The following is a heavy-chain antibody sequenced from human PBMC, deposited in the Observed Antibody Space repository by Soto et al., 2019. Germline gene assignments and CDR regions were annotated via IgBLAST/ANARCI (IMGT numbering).Heavy chain of an antibody. CDR1: GYTFTSYD. J-gene: IGHJ5*02. Sequence: ASVKVSCKASGYTFTSYDINWVRQATGQGLEWMGWMNPNSGNTGYAQKFQGRVTMTRNTSISTAYVELSSLRSEDTAVYYCARGLLRRITMIVVVITTGWFDHWGQGTLVTVSS. D-gene: IGHD3-22*01. CDR2: MNPNSGNT. V-gene: IGHV1-8*01. CDR3: ARGLLRRITMIVVVITTGWFDH.